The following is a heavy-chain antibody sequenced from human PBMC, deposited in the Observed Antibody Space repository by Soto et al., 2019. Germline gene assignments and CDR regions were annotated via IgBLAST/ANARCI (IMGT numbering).Heavy chain of an antibody. Sequence: GGSLRLSCAASGFTFSSYAMHWVRQAPGKGLEWVAVISYDGSNKYYADSVKGRFTISRDNSKNTLYLQMNSLRAEDTAVYYCAKVYCGGDCYSYYFDYWGQGTLVTVS. V-gene: IGHV3-30-3*01. J-gene: IGHJ4*02. CDR2: ISYDGSNK. CDR3: AKVYCGGDCYSYYFDY. CDR1: GFTFSSYA. D-gene: IGHD2-21*02.